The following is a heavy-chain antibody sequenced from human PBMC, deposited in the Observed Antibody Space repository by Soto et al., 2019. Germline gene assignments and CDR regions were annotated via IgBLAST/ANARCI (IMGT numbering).Heavy chain of an antibody. CDR2: INPNSGDP. V-gene: IGHV1-2*02. CDR1: GGTFGSNA. Sequence: ASVKVSCKASGGTFGSNAISWVRQAPGQGLEWMGGINPNSGDPNYAQKFQGRVTMTRDTSINTAYMELRWLRSEDTAVYYCTREGGGIAAAGAGNDAFDIWGQGTKVTVSS. CDR3: TREGGGIAAAGAGNDAFDI. D-gene: IGHD6-13*01. J-gene: IGHJ3*02.